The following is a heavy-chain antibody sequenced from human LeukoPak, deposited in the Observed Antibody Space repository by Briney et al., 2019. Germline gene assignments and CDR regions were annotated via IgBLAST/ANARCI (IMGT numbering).Heavy chain of an antibody. CDR2: IIGSGGST. CDR3: AIHLRGGYNYGHGDY. J-gene: IGHJ4*02. Sequence: PGGSLRLSCAASGFTFSSYAMSWVRQAPGKGLEWVSGIIGSGGSTYYADSVKGRFSISRDNSKNTLYLQMHSLRAEDTAVYYCAIHLRGGYNYGHGDYWGQGTLVTVSS. CDR1: GFTFSSYA. V-gene: IGHV3-23*01. D-gene: IGHD5-18*01.